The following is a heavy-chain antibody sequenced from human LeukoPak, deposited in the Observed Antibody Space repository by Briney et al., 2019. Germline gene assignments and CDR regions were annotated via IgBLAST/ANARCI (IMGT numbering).Heavy chain of an antibody. CDR2: IYYTGGT. V-gene: IGHV4-59*08. CDR1: GGSISPHY. Sequence: PSGTLSLTCTVSGGSISPHYWSWIRQPPGKGLEYVGYIYYTGGTNYNPSLRSRATVSVDASKNQFSLKLSSVTATDTAVYYCARLGFCRGDNCLDDYWGQGTLVTVSS. CDR3: ARLGFCRGDNCLDDY. D-gene: IGHD2-15*01. J-gene: IGHJ4*02.